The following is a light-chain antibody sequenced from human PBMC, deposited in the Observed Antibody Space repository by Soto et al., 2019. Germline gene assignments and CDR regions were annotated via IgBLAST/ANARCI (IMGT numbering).Light chain of an antibody. CDR2: EAS. CDR3: QQYINYSWT. J-gene: IGKJ1*01. Sequence: DIQMTQSPSTLSGSVGDRVIITCRASQSISFWLAWYQQKPGKAPKLLSYEASSLESGVPSRFSGSGSGTEFSLTIPTLHLDAFATYSCQQYINYSWTFGKGTTVDIK. V-gene: IGKV1-5*01. CDR1: QSISFW.